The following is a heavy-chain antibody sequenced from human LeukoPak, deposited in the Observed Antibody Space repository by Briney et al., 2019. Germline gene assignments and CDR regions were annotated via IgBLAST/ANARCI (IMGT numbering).Heavy chain of an antibody. J-gene: IGHJ4*02. CDR3: ARVWSPPYTSTWPDYFDY. CDR2: IKPDATEK. V-gene: IGHV3-7*01. CDR1: GFTFSNYL. Sequence: GGSLRLSCATSGFTFSNYLMTWVRQAPGKGLEWVASIKPDATEKYYVDSVKGRFTISRDNAKNSLYLQMNSLRAEDTAVYFCARVWSPPYTSTWPDYFDYWGQGTLVTVSS. D-gene: IGHD6-13*01.